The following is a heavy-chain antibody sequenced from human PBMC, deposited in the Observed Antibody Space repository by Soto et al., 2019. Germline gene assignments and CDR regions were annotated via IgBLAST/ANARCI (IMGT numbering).Heavy chain of an antibody. CDR3: ALCYYYDSSGYYYVEGAFDI. D-gene: IGHD3-22*01. CDR1: GYTFTSYY. Sequence: GASVKVSCKASGYTFTSYYMHWVRQAPGQGLEWMGIINPSGGSTSYAQKFQGRVTMTRDTSTSTVYMELSSLRSEDTAVYYCALCYYYDSSGYYYVEGAFDIWGQGTMVTVSS. V-gene: IGHV1-46*01. J-gene: IGHJ3*02. CDR2: INPSGGST.